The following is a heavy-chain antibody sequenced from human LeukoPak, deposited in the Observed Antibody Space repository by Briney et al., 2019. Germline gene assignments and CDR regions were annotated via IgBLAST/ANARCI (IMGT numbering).Heavy chain of an antibody. Sequence: ASVKVSSKASGYTFSGYYMHWVRQAPGQGLEWMGWINPNSGGTDYAQKFQGRVTMTRDTSISTAYMELSRLRSDDTAVYYCASGDRVTMLRGGNIGYFDYWGQGTLVTVSS. J-gene: IGHJ4*02. D-gene: IGHD3-10*01. CDR1: GYTFSGYY. CDR3: ASGDRVTMLRGGNIGYFDY. CDR2: INPNSGGT. V-gene: IGHV1-2*02.